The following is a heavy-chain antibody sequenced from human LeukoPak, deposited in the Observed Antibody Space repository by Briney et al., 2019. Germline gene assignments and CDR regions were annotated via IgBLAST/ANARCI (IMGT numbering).Heavy chain of an antibody. V-gene: IGHV3-9*01. CDR1: GFTFDDYA. D-gene: IGHD6-19*01. CDR2: ISWNSGSI. J-gene: IGHJ4*02. CDR3: AKAIAVAGNQGFDY. Sequence: GGSLRLSCAASGFTFDDYAMHWVRQAPGKGLEWVSGISWNSGSIGYADSVKGRFTISRDNAKNSLYLQMNSLRAEDTALYYCAKAIAVAGNQGFDYWSQGALVTVSS.